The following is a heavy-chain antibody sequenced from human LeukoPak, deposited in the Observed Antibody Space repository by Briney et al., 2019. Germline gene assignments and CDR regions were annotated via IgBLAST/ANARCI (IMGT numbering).Heavy chain of an antibody. V-gene: IGHV4-59*01. CDR2: IYDSGST. CDR1: GDSISSYY. Sequence: KPSETLSVTCTVSGDSISSYYWSWIRQPPGKGLEWIGYIYDSGSTNYNPSLKSRVTISVDTSKNQFSLKLSSVTAADTAVYYCARVGGTNYYYYGMDVWGQGTTVTVSS. CDR3: ARVGGTNYYYYGMDV. J-gene: IGHJ6*02. D-gene: IGHD1-1*01.